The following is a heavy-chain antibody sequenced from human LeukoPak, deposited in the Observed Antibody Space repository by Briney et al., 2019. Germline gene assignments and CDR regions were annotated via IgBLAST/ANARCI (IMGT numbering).Heavy chain of an antibody. J-gene: IGHJ4*02. Sequence: VKVSFKASGYTFTGYYMHWVRQAPGQGLEWMGWINPNSGGTNYSQKFQGRVTMTRDTSISTAYMELSRLRSDDTAVYYCARGGLRWLRNYYFDYWGQGTLVTVSS. CDR1: GYTFTGYY. CDR2: INPNSGGT. V-gene: IGHV1-2*02. CDR3: ARGGLRWLRNYYFDY. D-gene: IGHD4-17*01.